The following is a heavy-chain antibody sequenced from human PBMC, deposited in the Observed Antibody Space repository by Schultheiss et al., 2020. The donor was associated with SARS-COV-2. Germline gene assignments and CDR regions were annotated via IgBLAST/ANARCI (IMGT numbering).Heavy chain of an antibody. J-gene: IGHJ4*02. CDR3: ARALYCTNGVCPGDYFDY. V-gene: IGHV3-23*01. Sequence: GGSLRLSCAASGFTFSNYSMNWVRQAPGKGLEWVSAISGSGGSTYYADSVKGRFTISRDNSKNTLYLQMNSLRAEDTAVYYCARALYCTNGVCPGDYFDYWGQGTLVTVSS. CDR2: ISGSGGST. D-gene: IGHD2-8*01. CDR1: GFTFSNYS.